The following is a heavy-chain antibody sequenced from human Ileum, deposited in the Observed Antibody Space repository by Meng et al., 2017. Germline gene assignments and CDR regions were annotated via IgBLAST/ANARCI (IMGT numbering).Heavy chain of an antibody. D-gene: IGHD1-7*01. Sequence: GGSLRLACAASGFTFSNAWMGWVRQAPGKGLEWVGRIKSKADGGTTDYAAPVKGRFTISRDDSKNTLYLQMNSLKIEDTAVYYCTRDPYNWNYVFDYWGQGTLVTVSS. CDR2: IKSKADGGTT. V-gene: IGHV3-15*01. J-gene: IGHJ4*02. CDR1: GFTFSNAW. CDR3: TRDPYNWNYVFDY.